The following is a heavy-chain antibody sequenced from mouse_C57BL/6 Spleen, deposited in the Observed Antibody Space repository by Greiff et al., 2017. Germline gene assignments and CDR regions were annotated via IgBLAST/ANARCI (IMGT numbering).Heavy chain of an antibody. CDR1: GYSFTGYY. CDR3: ARRGRGNYPHFDY. CDR2: INPSTGGT. Sequence: VQLQQSGPELVKPGASVKISCKASGYSFTGYYMNWVKQSPEKSLEWIGEINPSTGGTTYNQKFKAKATLTVDKSSSTAYMQLKSLTSEDSAVYYCARRGRGNYPHFDYWGQGTTLTVSS. J-gene: IGHJ2*01. D-gene: IGHD2-1*01. V-gene: IGHV1-42*01.